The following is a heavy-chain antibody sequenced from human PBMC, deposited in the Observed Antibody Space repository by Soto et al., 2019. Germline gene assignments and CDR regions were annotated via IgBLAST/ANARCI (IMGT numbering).Heavy chain of an antibody. J-gene: IGHJ6*02. D-gene: IGHD2-2*01. CDR1: RVAFSKFI. CDR2: IIPVFGTA. V-gene: IGHV1-69*01. Sequence: QAQLEQSGGEVKKPGSSVKVSCKASRVAFSKFIVTWVRQAPGVGLEWVGGIIPVFGTANYAQKFQGRVTITADESTSTSYMEVNNLRSEDTAVYYCAKVRYSSPMGYYYGMDVWGQGPTVTVSS. CDR3: AKVRYSSPMGYYYGMDV.